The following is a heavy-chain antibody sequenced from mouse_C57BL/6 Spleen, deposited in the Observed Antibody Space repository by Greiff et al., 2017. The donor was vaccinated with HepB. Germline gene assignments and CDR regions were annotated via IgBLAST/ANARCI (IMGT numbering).Heavy chain of an antibody. CDR3: ARGGYYVAWFAY. CDR2: IYPGSGST. V-gene: IGHV1-55*01. CDR1: GYTFTSYW. D-gene: IGHD2-3*01. J-gene: IGHJ3*01. Sequence: LQPGAELVKPGASVKMSCKASGYTFTSYWITWVKQRPGQGLEWIGDIYPGSGSTNYNEKFKSKATLTVDTSSSTAYMQLSSLTSEDSAVYYCARGGYYVAWFAYWGQGTLVTVSA.